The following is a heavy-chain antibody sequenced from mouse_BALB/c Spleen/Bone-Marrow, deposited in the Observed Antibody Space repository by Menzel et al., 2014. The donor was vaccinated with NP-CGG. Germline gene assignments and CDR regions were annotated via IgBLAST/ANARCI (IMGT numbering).Heavy chain of an antibody. CDR1: GDSITSGY. CDR2: ISYSGNT. D-gene: IGHD1-2*01. CDR3: TRDYYGP. J-gene: IGHJ2*01. V-gene: IGHV3-8*02. Sequence: EVKLMESGPSLVKPSQPLSLTCSVTGDSITSGYWNWIRKFPGNKLEYMGYISYSGNTYYNPSLISRISITRDTSKNQYYLQLNSVTTEDTATYYCTRDYYGPWGQGTTLTVSS.